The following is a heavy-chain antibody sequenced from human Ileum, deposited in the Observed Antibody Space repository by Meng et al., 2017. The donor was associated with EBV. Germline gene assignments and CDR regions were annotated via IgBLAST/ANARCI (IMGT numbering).Heavy chain of an antibody. J-gene: IGHJ4*02. Sequence: GPLQGSGPGLVKPSGTLSLTCAGSGDSISSNNWWSWVRQPPGKGLEWIGEIYHSGSTNYNPSFKSRVTMSVDKSKNQISLNLSSVTAADTAVYYCASGRDYAWHSWGRGTLVTVSS. D-gene: IGHD4-17*01. CDR3: ASGRDYAWHS. CDR1: GDSISSNNW. V-gene: IGHV4-4*02. CDR2: IYHSGST.